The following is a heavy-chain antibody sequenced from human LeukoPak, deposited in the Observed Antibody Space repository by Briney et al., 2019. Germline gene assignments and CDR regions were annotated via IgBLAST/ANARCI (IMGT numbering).Heavy chain of an antibody. CDR2: ISYDGSNK. J-gene: IGHJ4*02. CDR1: GFTFSSYA. D-gene: IGHD6-13*01. Sequence: GRSLRLSCAASGFTFSSYAMHWVRQAPGKGLEWVAVISYDGSNKYYADSVKGRFTISRDNSKNTLYLQMNSLRAEDTAVYYCARDRGIAAAGTLGYWGQGTLATVSS. CDR3: ARDRGIAAAGTLGY. V-gene: IGHV3-30-3*01.